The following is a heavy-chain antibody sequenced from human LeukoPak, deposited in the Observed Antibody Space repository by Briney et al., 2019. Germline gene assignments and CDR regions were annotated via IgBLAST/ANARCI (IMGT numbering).Heavy chain of an antibody. CDR1: GGSISSSSYY. J-gene: IGHJ3*02. V-gene: IGHV4-39*01. D-gene: IGHD2-2*01. CDR2: TYYSGST. Sequence: SETLSLTCTVSGGSISSSSYYWGWIRQPPGKGLEWIVSTYYSGSTYYNPSLKSRVTISVDTSKNQFSQKLSSVTAADTAVYYCARRVWGYCSSTSCHVGAFDIWGQGTMVTVSS. CDR3: ARRVWGYCSSTSCHVGAFDI.